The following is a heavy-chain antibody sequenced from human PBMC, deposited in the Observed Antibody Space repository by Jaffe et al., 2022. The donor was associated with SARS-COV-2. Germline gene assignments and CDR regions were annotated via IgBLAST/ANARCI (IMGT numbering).Heavy chain of an antibody. Sequence: EVQLVESGGGLVQPGGSLRLSCTASGFTFNTYSMNWVRRAPGKGLEWVAYISSTSSTIYYPDSMKGRFTISRDNAKNSLYLQMKSLRAEDTAVYYCARDWGYTGSTKGYFQHWGQGTLVTVSS. CDR3: ARDWGYTGSTKGYFQH. CDR2: ISSTSSTI. D-gene: IGHD3-16*02. CDR1: GFTFNTYS. V-gene: IGHV3-48*01. J-gene: IGHJ1*01.